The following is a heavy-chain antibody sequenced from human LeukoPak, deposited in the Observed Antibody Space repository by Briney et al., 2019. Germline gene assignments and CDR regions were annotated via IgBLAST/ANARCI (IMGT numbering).Heavy chain of an antibody. CDR2: ISSDGNNE. J-gene: IGHJ4*02. CDR3: ARAYYYDSSDYYLWDY. V-gene: IGHV3-30*04. CDR1: GFPFNTYT. D-gene: IGHD3-22*01. Sequence: GGSLRLSCAASGFPFNTYTMHWVRQAPGKGLEWVAVISSDGNNEYCADSVKGRFTVSRDNSKNTLFLQMDSLRAEDTAVYYCARAYYYDSSDYYLWDYWGQGTLVTVSS.